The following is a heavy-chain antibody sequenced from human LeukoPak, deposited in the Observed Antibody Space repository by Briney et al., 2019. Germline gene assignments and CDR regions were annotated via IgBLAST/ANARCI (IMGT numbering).Heavy chain of an antibody. V-gene: IGHV3-7*01. J-gene: IGHJ4*02. Sequence: PGGSLRLSCAAPGFTFSRYWMTWVRQAPGKGLEWVANIKEDGSEKYYVDSVKGRLTISRDNAKNSLYLQMDSLRAEDTAVYYCARGTAVSIGLADFWGQGTLVTVSS. CDR2: IKEDGSEK. CDR1: GFTFSRYW. D-gene: IGHD6-19*01. CDR3: ARGTAVSIGLADF.